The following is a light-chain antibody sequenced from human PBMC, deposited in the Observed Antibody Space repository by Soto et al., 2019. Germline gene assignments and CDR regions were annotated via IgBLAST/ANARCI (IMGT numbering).Light chain of an antibody. CDR3: QQYYSTPWT. V-gene: IGKV1-39*01. Sequence: DIQMTQSPSSLSASVGDRVTITCRASQSISSYLNWYQQKPGKAPKLLIYAASSLQSGVPSRFSGSGSGTDFTLTISSLQAEDVAVYYCQQYYSTPWTFGQGTKVDI. CDR1: QSISSY. CDR2: AAS. J-gene: IGKJ1*01.